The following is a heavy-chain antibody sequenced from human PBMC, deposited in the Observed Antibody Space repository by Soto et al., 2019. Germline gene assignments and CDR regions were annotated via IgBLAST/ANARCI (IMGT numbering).Heavy chain of an antibody. V-gene: IGHV3-74*01. CDR2: ISGDGTTI. CDR3: AREYYGLLTGYYNDH. CDR1: GFPFSSYW. Sequence: EVQLVESGGDSVQPGGSLRLSCAASGFPFSSYWMHWFRHTPGKGLEWVSRISGDGTTIYYADSVTGRFTVSRDNAKNTLSLQMSGLGAEDTAVYYCAREYYGLLTGYYNDHWGQGTLFSVSS. J-gene: IGHJ4*02. D-gene: IGHD3-9*01.